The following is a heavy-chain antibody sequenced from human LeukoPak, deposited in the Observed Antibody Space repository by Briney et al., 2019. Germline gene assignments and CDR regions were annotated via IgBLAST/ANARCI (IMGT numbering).Heavy chain of an antibody. J-gene: IGHJ5*02. V-gene: IGHV4-39*07. D-gene: IGHD2-2*01. CDR2: IYYSGST. CDR3: ARTRIVVVPAADNWFDP. CDR1: GGSISSSSYY. Sequence: PSETLSLTCTVSGGSISSSSYYWGWIRQPPGKGLEWIGSIYYSGSTYYNPSLKSRVTISVDTSKNQFSLKLSSVTAADTAVYYCARTRIVVVPAADNWFDPWGQGTLVTVSS.